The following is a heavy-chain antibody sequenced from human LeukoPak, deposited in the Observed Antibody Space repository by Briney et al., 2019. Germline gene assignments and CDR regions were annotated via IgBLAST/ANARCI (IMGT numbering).Heavy chain of an antibody. Sequence: GGSLRLSCAASGFTFSSYAMSWVRQAPGKGLEWVSAISGSGGTTYYADSVKGRFTISRDNSKNTLYLQMNSLRAEDTAVYYCAKTPDYYYDSSGYYLRNYYFDYWGQGTLVTVSS. J-gene: IGHJ4*02. CDR2: ISGSGGTT. CDR3: AKTPDYYYDSSGYYLRNYYFDY. D-gene: IGHD3-22*01. V-gene: IGHV3-23*01. CDR1: GFTFSSYA.